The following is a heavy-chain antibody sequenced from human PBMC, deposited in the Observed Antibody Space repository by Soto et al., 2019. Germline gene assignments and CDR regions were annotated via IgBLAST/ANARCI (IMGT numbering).Heavy chain of an antibody. J-gene: IGHJ4*02. CDR1: GGSISSSSYY. D-gene: IGHD2-15*01. V-gene: IGHV4-39*01. CDR2: IYYSGST. Sequence: QLQLQESGPGLVKPSETLSLTCTVSGGSISSSSYYWGWIRQPPGKGLEWIGSIYYSGSTYYNPSLKSRVTISVDTSKNQFSLKLSSVTAADTAVYYCARHRAKGPPYCSGGSCYSGHFDYWGQGTLVTVSS. CDR3: ARHRAKGPPYCSGGSCYSGHFDY.